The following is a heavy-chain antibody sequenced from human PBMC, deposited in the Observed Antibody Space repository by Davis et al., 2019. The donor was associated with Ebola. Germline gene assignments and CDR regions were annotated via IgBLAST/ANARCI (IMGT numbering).Heavy chain of an antibody. CDR3: ARGVLGVTKAANY. D-gene: IGHD1-26*01. V-gene: IGHV3-30-3*01. CDR1: GFTFSDYY. Sequence: GESLKISCAAPGFTFSDYYMSWIRQAPGKGLEWVAVISYDGNNKYYAESVKGRFTISRDDSKNTLSLQMNSLRAEDTAVYYCARGVLGVTKAANYWGQGTLVTVSS. J-gene: IGHJ4*02. CDR2: ISYDGNNK.